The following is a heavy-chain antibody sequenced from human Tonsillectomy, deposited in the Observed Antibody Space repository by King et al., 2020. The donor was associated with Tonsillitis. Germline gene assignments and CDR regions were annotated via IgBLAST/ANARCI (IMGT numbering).Heavy chain of an antibody. V-gene: IGHV3-13*05. CDR2: IGTADDP. D-gene: IGHD4-11*01. J-gene: IGHJ6*02. Sequence: VQLVESGGGLVQPGGSLRLSCAASGFTFRSYDIHWVRQPTGKGLEWVATIGTADDPYYADSVKGRFTISRDNAQDSLYLQMNSPRAGDTAVYYCARATYYYGMDVWGQGTTVTVSS. CDR1: GFTFRSYD. CDR3: ARATYYYGMDV.